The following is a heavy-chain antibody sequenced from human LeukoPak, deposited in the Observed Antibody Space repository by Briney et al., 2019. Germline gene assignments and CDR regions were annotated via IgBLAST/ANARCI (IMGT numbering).Heavy chain of an antibody. CDR1: GFIFSSYA. D-gene: IGHD3-3*01. CDR2: ISYDGSNK. J-gene: IGHJ6*02. Sequence: GRSLRLSCAASGFIFSSYAMHWVRQAPGKGLEWVAVISYDGSNKYYADSVKGRFTISRDNSKNTLYLQMNSLRAEDTAVYYCARLLYYDFWSGSYYYGMDVWGQGTTVTVSS. CDR3: ARLLYYDFWSGSYYYGMDV. V-gene: IGHV3-30-3*01.